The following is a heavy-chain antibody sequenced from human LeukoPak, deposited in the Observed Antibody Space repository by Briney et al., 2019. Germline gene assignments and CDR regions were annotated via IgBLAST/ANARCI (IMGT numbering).Heavy chain of an antibody. D-gene: IGHD4-17*01. CDR3: ARFRRTVTTHYYYYYYYMDV. CDR1: SGSISTSNYY. J-gene: IGHJ6*03. Sequence: RSETLSLTCTVSSGSISTSNYYWGWVRQPPGKALEWIGNIFYSGSTYYSPSLKSRVTISLDTSRNQFSLKLSSVTAADTAVYYCARFRRTVTTHYYYYYYYMDVWGKGTTVTISS. CDR2: IFYSGST. V-gene: IGHV4-39*07.